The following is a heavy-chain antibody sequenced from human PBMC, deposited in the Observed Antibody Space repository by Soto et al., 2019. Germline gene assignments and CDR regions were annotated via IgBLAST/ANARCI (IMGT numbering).Heavy chain of an antibody. Sequence: QVQLVQSGAEVKKPGASVKVSCKASGYTFINYYMHWVRQAPGQGLEWLGIINPNGGSTTYEQKFEGRVTVTRATSRNTFNRELSSLRSEDTAEYYCAREKWLVRKNDPFDIWGQGTMVSVSS. D-gene: IGHD6-19*01. V-gene: IGHV1-46*01. J-gene: IGHJ3*02. CDR3: AREKWLVRKNDPFDI. CDR2: INPNGGST. CDR1: GYTFINYY.